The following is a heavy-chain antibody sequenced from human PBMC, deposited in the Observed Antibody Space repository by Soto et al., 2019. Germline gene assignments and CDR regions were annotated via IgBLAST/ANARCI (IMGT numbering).Heavy chain of an antibody. CDR2: IYYSGST. D-gene: IGHD3-22*01. J-gene: IGHJ6*02. CDR1: GGSISSGGYY. CDR3: ARERNRYDSSGYYYDYYYGMDV. V-gene: IGHV4-31*03. Sequence: SETLSLTCTVSGGSISSGGYYWSWIRQHPGKGLEWIGYIYYSGSTYYNPSLKSRVTISIDTSKNQFSLKLSSVTAADTAVYYCARERNRYDSSGYYYDYYYGMDVWGQGTTVTVSS.